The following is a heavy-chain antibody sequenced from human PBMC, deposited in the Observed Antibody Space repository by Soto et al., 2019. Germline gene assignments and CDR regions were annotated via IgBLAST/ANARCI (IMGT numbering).Heavy chain of an antibody. V-gene: IGHV1-8*01. Sequence: ASVKVSCKASGYTFTSYDINWVRQATGQGLEWMGWMNPNSGNTGYAQKFQGRVIMTRNTSASTAYMELSSLRSEDTAVYYCARYEKNGSGWRNFDYWGQGTLVTVSS. CDR1: GYTFTSYD. CDR3: ARYEKNGSGWRNFDY. J-gene: IGHJ4*02. CDR2: MNPNSGNT. D-gene: IGHD6-19*01.